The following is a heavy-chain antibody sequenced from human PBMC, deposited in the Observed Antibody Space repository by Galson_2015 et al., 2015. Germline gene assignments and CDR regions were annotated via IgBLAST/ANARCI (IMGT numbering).Heavy chain of an antibody. CDR1: GFTFGSYS. J-gene: IGHJ4*02. Sequence: SLRLSCAASGFTFGSYSMNWVRQAPGKGLEWVSSISSSSSYIYYADSVKGRFTISRDNAKNSLYLQMNSLRAEDTAVYYCASSRGGQDYWGQGTLVTVSS. CDR2: ISSSSSYI. D-gene: IGHD3-16*01. CDR3: ASSRGGQDY. V-gene: IGHV3-21*01.